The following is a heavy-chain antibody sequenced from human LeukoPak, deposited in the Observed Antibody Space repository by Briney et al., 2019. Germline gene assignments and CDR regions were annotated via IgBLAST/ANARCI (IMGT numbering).Heavy chain of an antibody. J-gene: IGHJ5*02. CDR2: ISGSGGST. D-gene: IGHD2-15*01. CDR3: AKGALGYCSGGSCYSGWFDP. V-gene: IGHV3-23*01. CDR1: GGSISSGSYY. Sequence: ETLSLTCTVSGGSISSGSYYWSWIRQPAGKGLEWVSAISGSGGSTYYADSVKGRFTISRDNSKNTLYLQMNSLRAEDTAVYYCAKGALGYCSGGSCYSGWFDPWGQGTLVTVSS.